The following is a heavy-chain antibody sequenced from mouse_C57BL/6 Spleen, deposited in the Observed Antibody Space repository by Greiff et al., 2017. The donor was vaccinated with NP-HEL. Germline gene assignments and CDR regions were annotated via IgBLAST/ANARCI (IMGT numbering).Heavy chain of an antibody. J-gene: IGHJ2*01. D-gene: IGHD1-1*01. CDR3: ARWDYYGSGRDY. V-gene: IGHV1-80*01. CDR1: GYAFSSYW. CDR2: IYPGDGDT. Sequence: VKLQESGAELVKPGASVKISCKASGYAFSSYWMNWVKQRPGKGLEWIGQIYPGDGDTNYNGKFKSKATLTADKSSSTAYMQLSSLTSEDSAVYFCARWDYYGSGRDYWGQGTTLTVSS.